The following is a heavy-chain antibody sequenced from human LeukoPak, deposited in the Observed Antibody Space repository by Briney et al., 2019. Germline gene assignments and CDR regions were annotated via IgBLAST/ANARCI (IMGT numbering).Heavy chain of an antibody. CDR1: GGTFSSYA. CDR2: IIPIFGTA. Sequence: SVKVSCKASGGTFSSYAISWVRQAPGQGLEWMGGIIPIFGTANYAQKFQGRVTITADESTSTAYMELSSLRSEDTAVYYCATGGAAAGDYYYYYGRTSGAKGPRSPSP. D-gene: IGHD6-13*01. J-gene: IGHJ6*02. V-gene: IGHV1-69*13. CDR3: ATGGAAAGDYYYYYGRTS.